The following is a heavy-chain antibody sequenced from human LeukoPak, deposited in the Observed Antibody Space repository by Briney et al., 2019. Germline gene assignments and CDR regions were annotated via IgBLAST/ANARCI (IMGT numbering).Heavy chain of an antibody. CDR1: GYTFTSYG. Sequence: EASVKVSCKASGYTFTSYGISWVRQAPGQGPEWMGWISAYNGNTNYAQKLQGRVTMTTDTSTSTAYMELRSLRSDDTAVYYCASADDYGDYGDYWGQGTLVTVSS. CDR3: ASADDYGDYGDY. D-gene: IGHD4-17*01. V-gene: IGHV1-18*01. J-gene: IGHJ4*02. CDR2: ISAYNGNT.